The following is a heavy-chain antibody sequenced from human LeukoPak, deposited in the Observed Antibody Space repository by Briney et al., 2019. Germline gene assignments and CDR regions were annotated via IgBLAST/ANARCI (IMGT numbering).Heavy chain of an antibody. D-gene: IGHD3-10*01. CDR2: IDPSDSYT. CDR1: GYSVTSYW. CDR3: ARSDYYGANWFDP. V-gene: IGHV5-10-1*01. J-gene: IGHJ5*02. Sequence: GESLKTSFKGYGYSVTSYWISWVRQMPGKGLEWMGRIDPSDSYTNYSPSFQGHVTISADKSISTAYLQWSSLKASDTAMYYCARSDYYGANWFDPWGQGTLVTVSS.